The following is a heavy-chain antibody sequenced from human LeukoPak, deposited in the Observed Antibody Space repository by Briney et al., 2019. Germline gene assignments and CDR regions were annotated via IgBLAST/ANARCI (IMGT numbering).Heavy chain of an antibody. CDR1: GFTFSSYG. Sequence: PGGSLRLSCAASGFTFSSYGMHWVRQAPGKGLEWVAVISYDGSNKYYADSVKGRFTISRDKSKNTLYLRMNSLRAEDTAVYYCAGDCGGDCYSTYYMDVWGKGTTVTISS. J-gene: IGHJ6*03. D-gene: IGHD2-21*02. CDR3: AGDCGGDCYSTYYMDV. CDR2: ISYDGSNK. V-gene: IGHV3-30*03.